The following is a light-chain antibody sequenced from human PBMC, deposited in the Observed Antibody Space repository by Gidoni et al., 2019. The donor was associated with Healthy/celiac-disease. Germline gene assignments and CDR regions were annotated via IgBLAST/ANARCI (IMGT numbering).Light chain of an antibody. CDR2: GAS. Sequence: EIVMTQSPATLSVSPGERATLSCRASQSVSSSLAWYQQKPGQAPRLLIYGASTRATGIPARCSGSGYGTEFTLTISSLQSEDFAVYCCQQYNNWPTFGQGNKVENK. CDR3: QQYNNWPT. V-gene: IGKV3-15*01. J-gene: IGKJ1*01. CDR1: QSVSSS.